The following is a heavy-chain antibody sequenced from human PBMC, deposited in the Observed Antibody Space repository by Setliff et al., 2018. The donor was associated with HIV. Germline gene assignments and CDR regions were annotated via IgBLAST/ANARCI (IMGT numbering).Heavy chain of an antibody. CDR1: GFTFGVYA. V-gene: IGHV3-23*01. CDR3: ANGNDRFEN. D-gene: IGHD3-16*01. J-gene: IGHJ4*02. CDR2: ISGPGATI. Sequence: PGGSLRLSCTISGFTFGVYAMTWVRQAPGKGLEWVSSISGPGATIFFADALKGRFTISRDNFQNTLYLQMNNLRAEDTAVYFCANGNDRFENWGQGTLVTVSS.